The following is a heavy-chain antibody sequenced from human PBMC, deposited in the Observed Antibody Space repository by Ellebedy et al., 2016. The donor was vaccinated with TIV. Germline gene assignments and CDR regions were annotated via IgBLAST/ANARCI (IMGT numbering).Heavy chain of an antibody. D-gene: IGHD3-22*01. CDR2: ISGSGGST. J-gene: IGHJ3*02. V-gene: IGHV3-23*01. CDR3: ARSIVIQGDDAFDI. CDR1: GFTFSSYA. Sequence: GESLKISXAASGFTFSSYAMSWVRQAPGKGLEWVSGISGSGGSTNYAESVKGRFTISRDNSKNTVYLQMNSLRAEDTAVYYCARSIVIQGDDAFDIWGQGTMVTVSS.